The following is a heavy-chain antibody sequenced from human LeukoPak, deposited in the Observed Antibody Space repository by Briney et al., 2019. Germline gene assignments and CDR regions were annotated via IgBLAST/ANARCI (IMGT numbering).Heavy chain of an antibody. CDR3: ARDTTSKGVLRYFDWLLSYGMDV. Sequence: PSETLSLTCTVSGGYISSSSYYWGWIRQPPGKGLEGIGSIYYSGSTYYNPSLKSRVTISVDTSKNQFSLKLSSVTAADTAVYYCARDTTSKGVLRYFDWLLSYGMDVWGQGTTVTVSS. CDR2: IYYSGST. J-gene: IGHJ6*02. CDR1: GGYISSSSYY. D-gene: IGHD3-9*01. V-gene: IGHV4-39*07.